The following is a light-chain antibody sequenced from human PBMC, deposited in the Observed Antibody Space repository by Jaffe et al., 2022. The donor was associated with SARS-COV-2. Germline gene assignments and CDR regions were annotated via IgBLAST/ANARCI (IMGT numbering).Light chain of an antibody. J-gene: IGLJ2*01. V-gene: IGLV3-9*01. Sequence: SYELTQPLSLSVALGQTARITCGRNNIGSKNVHWYQQKPGQAPVLVIFRDNNRPSGIPERFSGSNSGNTATLTISRAQAGDEADYYCQVWDSSTAVVFGGGTKLTVL. CDR2: RDN. CDR1: NIGSKN. CDR3: QVWDSSTAVV.